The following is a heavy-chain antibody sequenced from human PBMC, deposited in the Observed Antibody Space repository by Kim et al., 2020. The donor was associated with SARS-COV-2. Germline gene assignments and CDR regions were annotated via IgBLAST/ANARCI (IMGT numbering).Heavy chain of an antibody. CDR2: ISGSGGST. CDR3: AKKYSSSWYDADWFDP. V-gene: IGHV3-23*01. CDR1: GFTFSSYA. J-gene: IGHJ5*02. Sequence: GGSLRLSCAASGFTFSSYAMSWVRQAPGKGLEWVSAISGSGGSTYYADSVKGRFTISRDNSKNTLYLQMNSLRAEDTAVYYCAKKYSSSWYDADWFDPWGQGTLVTVSS. D-gene: IGHD6-13*01.